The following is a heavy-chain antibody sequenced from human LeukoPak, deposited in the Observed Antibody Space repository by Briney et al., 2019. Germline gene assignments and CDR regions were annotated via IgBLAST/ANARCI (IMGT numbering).Heavy chain of an antibody. CDR3: GRITIFGAIRY. D-gene: IGHD3-3*01. CDR2: NNHSGST. CDR1: GGPFSGYY. J-gene: IGHJ4*02. Sequence: SDTLSLTCAVYGGPFSGYYWRWIRQPTGKGLECIGENNHSGSTNYNPSLKSRVTISVDTSKNQFSLKLSSVTAADTAVYYCGRITIFGAIRYWGQGTLVTVSS. V-gene: IGHV4-34*01.